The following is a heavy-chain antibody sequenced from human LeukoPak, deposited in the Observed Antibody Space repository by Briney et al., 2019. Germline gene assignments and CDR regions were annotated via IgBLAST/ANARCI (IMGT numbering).Heavy chain of an antibody. CDR2: ISGSGGST. Sequence: GGSLRLSCAASGFTFSSYSMNWVRQAPGKGLEWVSAISGSGGSTYYADSVKGRFTISRDNSKNTLYLQMNSLRAEDTAVYYCAKENYYDSSGYYRDWGQGTLVTVSS. D-gene: IGHD3-22*01. V-gene: IGHV3-23*01. J-gene: IGHJ4*02. CDR3: AKENYYDSSGYYRD. CDR1: GFTFSSYS.